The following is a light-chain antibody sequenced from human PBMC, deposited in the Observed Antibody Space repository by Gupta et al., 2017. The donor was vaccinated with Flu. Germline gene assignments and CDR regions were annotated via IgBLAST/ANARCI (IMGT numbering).Light chain of an antibody. CDR3: CCSSEGGCV. CDR2: EDS. V-gene: IGLV2-23*01. J-gene: IGLJ1*01. Sequence: QSALTQPASVSGSPGESITVSCSGASSDVGAYRLVSWFQQHPGKVPKLILFEDSKRPLGVSNRFACSKSGNTAALTISALQAEDDAYYFCCCSSEGGCVFGSGTQVSVL. CDR1: SSDVGAYRL.